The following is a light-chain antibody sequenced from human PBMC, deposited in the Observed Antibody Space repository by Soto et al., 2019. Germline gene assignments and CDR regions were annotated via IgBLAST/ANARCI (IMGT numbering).Light chain of an antibody. CDR1: SSDFGSYNR. CDR3: SLYTTDSTYV. V-gene: IGLV2-18*01. CDR2: EVS. J-gene: IGLJ1*01. Sequence: QSVLTQPPSVSGSPGQSVTISCTGTSSDFGSYNRVSSYQRPPGTGPKLMIYEVSNRPSGVPDRFSGSKSGNTASLTISGLQAEDEAEYYCSLYTTDSTYVFGTGTKGTVL.